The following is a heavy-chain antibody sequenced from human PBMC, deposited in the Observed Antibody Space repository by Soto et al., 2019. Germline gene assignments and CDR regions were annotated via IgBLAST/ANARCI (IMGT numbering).Heavy chain of an antibody. CDR2: ISYDGSNK. J-gene: IGHJ4*02. V-gene: IGHV3-30*18. D-gene: IGHD6-19*01. CDR3: AKAGAVAGRKYYFDY. Sequence: SLRLSCAASGFTFSSYGMHWVRQAPGKGLEWVAVISYDGSNKYYADSVKGRFTISRDNSKNTLYLQMNSLRAEDTAVYYCAKAGAVAGRKYYFDYWGQGTLVTVSS. CDR1: GFTFSSYG.